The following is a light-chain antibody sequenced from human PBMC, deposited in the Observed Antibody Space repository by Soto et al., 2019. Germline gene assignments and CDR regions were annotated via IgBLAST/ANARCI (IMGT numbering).Light chain of an antibody. CDR3: QQYGSSPLVT. CDR1: QSVSSSY. V-gene: IGKV3-20*01. Sequence: EIVLTQSPGTLSLSPGERATLSCRASQSVSSSYLAWYQQKPGQAPRLLIYGASSRATGIPDRFSGSGSGTDFTLTISRLEPEDFAVYYCQQYGSSPLVTVGPGTKVD. CDR2: GAS. J-gene: IGKJ3*01.